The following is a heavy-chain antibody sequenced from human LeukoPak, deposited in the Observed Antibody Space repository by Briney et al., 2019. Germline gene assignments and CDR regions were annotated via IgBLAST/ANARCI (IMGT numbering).Heavy chain of an antibody. V-gene: IGHV3-23*01. CDR3: TRDQRKYCSRTTCFVFDI. D-gene: IGHD2-2*01. CDR1: GFTFSSYA. CDR2: ISGSGGST. J-gene: IGHJ3*02. Sequence: QPGGSLRLSCAASGFTFSSYAMSWVRQAPGKGLEWVSAISGSGGSTYYADSVKGRFTISRVNSKKTLYLQLNSLRAEDTAVYYCTRDQRKYCSRTTCFVFDIWGQGTVVSVSS.